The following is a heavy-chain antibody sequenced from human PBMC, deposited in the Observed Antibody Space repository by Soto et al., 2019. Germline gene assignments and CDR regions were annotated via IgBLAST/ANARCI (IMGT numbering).Heavy chain of an antibody. V-gene: IGHV3-23*01. CDR2: ISGSGDIT. CDR1: GFTFRSYA. CDR3: AKDVAFQSGYYSGRHYFDP. D-gene: IGHD3-3*01. Sequence: AGGSLRLSCIGSGFTFRSYAISWVRQAPGKGLEWVAGISGSGDITYSADSVRGRFIISRDNSNNTVFLQMNSLRVEDTGLYYCAKDVAFQSGYYSGRHYFDPWGQGALVTVSS. J-gene: IGHJ5*02.